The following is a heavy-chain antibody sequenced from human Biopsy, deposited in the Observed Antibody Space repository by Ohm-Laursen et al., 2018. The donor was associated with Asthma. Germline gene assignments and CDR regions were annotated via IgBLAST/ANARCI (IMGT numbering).Heavy chain of an antibody. V-gene: IGHV4-61*05. CDR3: ARGPNYHGSGRAPIGMDV. CDR1: GGSISSSSYY. CDR2: IYYSGST. D-gene: IGHD3-10*01. Sequence: SQTLSLTCTVSGGSISSSSYYWGWIRQPPGKGLEWIGYIYYSGSTNYNPSLKSRVTISVDTSKNQFSLRLNSVTAADTAVYYCARGPNYHGSGRAPIGMDVWGQGTTVTVSS. J-gene: IGHJ6*02.